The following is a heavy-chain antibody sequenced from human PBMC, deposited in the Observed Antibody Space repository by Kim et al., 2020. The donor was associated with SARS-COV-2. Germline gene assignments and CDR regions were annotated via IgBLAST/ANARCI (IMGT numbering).Heavy chain of an antibody. Sequence: ASVKVSCKASGYIFTSYGISWVRQAPGQGLEWMGWISDYNQNTHYAERFRGRVTMATDPSTTTAFLELRTLTSDDTAVYYCARTADSSDPVPLEYWGRGTPVIV. V-gene: IGHV1-18*01. CDR2: ISDYNQNT. D-gene: IGHD3-22*01. J-gene: IGHJ4*02. CDR3: ARTADSSDPVPLEY. CDR1: GYIFTSYG.